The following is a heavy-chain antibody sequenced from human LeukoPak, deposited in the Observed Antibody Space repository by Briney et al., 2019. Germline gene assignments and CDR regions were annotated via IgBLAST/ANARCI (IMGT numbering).Heavy chain of an antibody. V-gene: IGHV4-39*07. CDR3: ARGIAAAGNFDY. CDR2: VFYNGAT. D-gene: IGHD6-13*01. J-gene: IGHJ4*02. Sequence: SETLSLTCIVSGGSISSSIYYWAWVRQPPGKGLEWIGTVFYNGATQYSPSLRSRVTISIDTSTNQFSLKLTSVTAADTALYYCARGIAAAGNFDYWGQGTLVTVSS. CDR1: GGSISSSIYY.